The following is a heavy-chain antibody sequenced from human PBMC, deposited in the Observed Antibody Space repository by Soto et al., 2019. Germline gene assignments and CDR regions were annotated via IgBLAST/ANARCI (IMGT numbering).Heavy chain of an antibody. J-gene: IGHJ2*01. CDR3: ARVHTVTTYFDV. CDR2: MNPNSGNT. Sequence: QVQLVQSGAEVGKPGAAVKVSCKASGYTFTSYDINWVRQASGQGLEWMGWMNPNSGNTGSAQRFQGRLTMTRNTSINTAYIELTSLTSADAAVYYCARVHTVTTYFDVWGPGTLVAVSS. D-gene: IGHD4-17*01. V-gene: IGHV1-8*01. CDR1: GYTFTSYD.